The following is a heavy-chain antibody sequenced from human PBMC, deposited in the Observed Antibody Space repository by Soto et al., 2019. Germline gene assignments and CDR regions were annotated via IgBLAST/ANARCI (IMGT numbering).Heavy chain of an antibody. CDR1: GYTFTGYY. Sequence: ASVKVSCKASGYTFTGYYMHWVRQAPGQGLEWMGWINPNSGGTNYAQKFQGRVTMTRDTSISTAYMELSRLRSDDTAVYYCAILYYDILTGPVDYWGQGXLVTVYS. CDR3: AILYYDILTGPVDY. V-gene: IGHV1-2*02. J-gene: IGHJ4*02. D-gene: IGHD3-9*01. CDR2: INPNSGGT.